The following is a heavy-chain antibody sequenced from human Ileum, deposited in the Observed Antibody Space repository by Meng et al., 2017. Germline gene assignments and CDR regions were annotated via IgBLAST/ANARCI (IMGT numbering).Heavy chain of an antibody. V-gene: IGHV1-3*01. J-gene: IGHJ4*02. D-gene: IGHD2-2*01. CDR3: ARDEGIPASLDS. CDR1: GYTFTNYA. CDR2: IIASSGKT. Sequence: QVQLVQSGAEVKKPGASVKVSCKASGYTFTNYAMHWVRQAPGKRLEWMGWIIASSGKTKYSQRIQGRVSITRDTSASTVYMELSRLRYEDTAVYYCARDEGIPASLDSWGQETLVTVSS.